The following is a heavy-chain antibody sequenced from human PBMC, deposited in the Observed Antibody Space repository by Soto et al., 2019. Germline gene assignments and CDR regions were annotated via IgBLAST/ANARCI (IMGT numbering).Heavy chain of an antibody. V-gene: IGHV4-31*03. CDR1: GGSVNNNAFS. CDR3: ARNLYTTTEGFYGMDV. J-gene: IGHJ6*02. D-gene: IGHD1-1*01. CDR2: ISSSGRA. Sequence: NPSETLSLTCTVSGGSVNNNAFSWTWIRQHPGKGPECIGHISSSGRASYSPSLKRRVAISLDASKNHFSLQLTSVTAADTAVYYCARNLYTTTEGFYGMDVWGQGTTVTVSS.